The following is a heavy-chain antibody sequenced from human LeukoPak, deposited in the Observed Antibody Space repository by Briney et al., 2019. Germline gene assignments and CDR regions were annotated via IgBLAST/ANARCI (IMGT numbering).Heavy chain of an antibody. CDR3: ARRGRYFDWLFQYYYYYMDV. Sequence: SETLSLTCAVYGGSFSGYYWSWIRQPPGKGLEWIGEINHSGSTNYNPSLKSRVTISVDTSKNQFSLKLSSVTAADTAVYYCARRGRYFDWLFQYYYYYMDVWGKGTTVTISS. CDR1: GGSFSGYY. J-gene: IGHJ6*03. V-gene: IGHV4-34*01. CDR2: INHSGST. D-gene: IGHD3-9*01.